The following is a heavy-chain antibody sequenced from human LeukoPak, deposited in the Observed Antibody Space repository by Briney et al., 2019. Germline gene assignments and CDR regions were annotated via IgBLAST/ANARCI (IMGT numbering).Heavy chain of an antibody. V-gene: IGHV4-59*01. J-gene: IGHJ4*02. D-gene: IGHD6-13*01. CDR3: ARSTPQYSSSWYDY. Sequence: PSETLSLTCTVSGGSISSYYWSWIRQPPGKGLEWIGYIYYSGSTNYNPSLKSRVTISVDTSKNQFSLKLSSVTAVDTAVYYCARSTPQYSSSWYDYWGQGTLVTVSS. CDR2: IYYSGST. CDR1: GGSISSYY.